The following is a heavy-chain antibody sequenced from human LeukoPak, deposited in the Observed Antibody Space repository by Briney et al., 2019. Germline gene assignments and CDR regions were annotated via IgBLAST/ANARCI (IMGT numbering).Heavy chain of an antibody. D-gene: IGHD2-15*01. Sequence: PGGSLRLSCAVSGFTFSSYAMNWVRQTPGKGLEWVSAISASGGSTYYADSVKGRFTISRDNSRNTLYLQMNSLRAEDTAVYYCAKDWAGKSGGVDYWGQGTLVTVSS. CDR1: GFTFSSYA. CDR2: ISASGGST. J-gene: IGHJ4*02. CDR3: AKDWAGKSGGVDY. V-gene: IGHV3-23*01.